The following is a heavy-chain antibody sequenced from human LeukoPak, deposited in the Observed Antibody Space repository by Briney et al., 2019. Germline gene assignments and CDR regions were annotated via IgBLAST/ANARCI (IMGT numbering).Heavy chain of an antibody. J-gene: IGHJ4*02. CDR2: ISGSGGST. CDR3: ARSQQWLTYFDY. D-gene: IGHD6-19*01. V-gene: IGHV3-23*01. Sequence: GGSLRLSCAASGFTFSSYAMSWVRQAPGKGLEWVSAISGSGGSTYYADSVKGRFTISRDNSKNTLYLQMNSLRAEDTAVYYCARSQQWLTYFDYWGQGTLVTVSS. CDR1: GFTFSSYA.